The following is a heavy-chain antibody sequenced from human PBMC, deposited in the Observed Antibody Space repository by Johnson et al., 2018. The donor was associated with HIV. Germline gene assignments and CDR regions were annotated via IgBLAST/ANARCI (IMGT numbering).Heavy chain of an antibody. V-gene: IGHV3-30-3*01. J-gene: IGHJ3*02. Sequence: QVQLVESGGGLVKPGGSLRLSCAASGFTFSNYAMHWVRQAPGKGLEWVTFISYDGSNKYYADYMRGRFTISRDNSKNTLYLQMNSLRVEDTAIYYCARGLRGFSYGTPFGAFDIWGQGTMVTVSS. CDR2: ISYDGSNK. D-gene: IGHD5-18*01. CDR1: GFTFSNYA. CDR3: ARGLRGFSYGTPFGAFDI.